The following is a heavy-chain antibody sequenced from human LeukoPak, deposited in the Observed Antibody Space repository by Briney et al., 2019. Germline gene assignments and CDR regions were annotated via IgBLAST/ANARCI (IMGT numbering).Heavy chain of an antibody. Sequence: ASVKVSCKASGYTFTGYYMHWVRQAPGQGLEWMGRINPNSGGTNYAQKFQGRVTMTRDTSISTAYMELSRLRSDDTAVYYCARPYYDSSGLNYWGQGTPVTVSS. J-gene: IGHJ4*02. D-gene: IGHD3-22*01. V-gene: IGHV1-2*06. CDR1: GYTFTGYY. CDR2: INPNSGGT. CDR3: ARPYYDSSGLNY.